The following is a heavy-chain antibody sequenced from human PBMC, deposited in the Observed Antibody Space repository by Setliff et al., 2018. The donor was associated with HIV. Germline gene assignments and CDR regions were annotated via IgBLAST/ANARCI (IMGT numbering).Heavy chain of an antibody. Sequence: ASVKVSCKASGYTFTDYFMHWVRQAPGQGLEWMGWISPDNANTRISQRFRGSVTMTRDRSINTAYMELSGLTSDDTAVYYCVRDWSYAPDYWGQGTLVTVSS. CDR1: GYTFTDYF. J-gene: IGHJ4*02. V-gene: IGHV1-2*02. D-gene: IGHD2-8*02. CDR3: VRDWSYAPDY. CDR2: ISPDNANT.